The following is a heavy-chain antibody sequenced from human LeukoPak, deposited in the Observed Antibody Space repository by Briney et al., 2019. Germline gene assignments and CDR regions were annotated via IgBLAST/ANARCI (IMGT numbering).Heavy chain of an antibody. J-gene: IGHJ4*02. V-gene: IGHV4-34*01. CDR3: ARGGRNGAYFDY. CDR1: GGSISSYY. Sequence: PSETLSLTCTVSGGSISSYYWSWIRQPPGKGLEWIGEINHSGSTNYNPSLKSRVTISVDTSKNQFSLKLGSVTAADTAVYYCARGGRNGAYFDYWGQGTLVTVSS. CDR2: INHSGST. D-gene: IGHD3-10*01.